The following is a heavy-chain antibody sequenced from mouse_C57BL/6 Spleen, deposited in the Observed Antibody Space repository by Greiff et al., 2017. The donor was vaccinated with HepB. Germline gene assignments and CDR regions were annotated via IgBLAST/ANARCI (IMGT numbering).Heavy chain of an antibody. V-gene: IGHV1-80*01. Sequence: VQLQQSGAELVKPGASVKISCKASGYAFSSYWMNWVKQRPGKGLEWIGQIYPGDGDTNYNGKFKGKATLTADKSSSTAYMQLSSLTSEDSVVYFCARESPYGYFDYWGQGTTLTVSS. CDR2: IYPGDGDT. D-gene: IGHD1-1*02. J-gene: IGHJ2*01. CDR3: ARESPYGYFDY. CDR1: GYAFSSYW.